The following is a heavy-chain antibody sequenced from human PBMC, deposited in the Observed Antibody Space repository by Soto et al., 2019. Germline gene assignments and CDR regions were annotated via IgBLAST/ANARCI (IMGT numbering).Heavy chain of an antibody. V-gene: IGHV1-8*01. CDR2: MNPNSGNT. CDR1: GYTFTSYD. D-gene: IGHD5-18*01. Sequence: ASVKVSCKASGYTFTSYDINWVRQATGRGLEWMGWMNPNSGNTGYAQKFQGRVTMTRNTSISTAYMELSSLRSEDTAVYYCARNIYDPKGGTGYWGQGTLVTVSS. J-gene: IGHJ4*02. CDR3: ARNIYDPKGGTGY.